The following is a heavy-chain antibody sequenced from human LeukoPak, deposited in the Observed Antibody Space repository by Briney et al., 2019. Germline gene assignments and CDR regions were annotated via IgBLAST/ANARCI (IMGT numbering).Heavy chain of an antibody. CDR1: GGSISGSSYY. Sequence: SETLSLTCTVSGGSISGSSYYWGWIRQPPGKGLEWTGSIYYSGSTYYNPSLKSRVTISVDTSKNQFSLKLSSVTAADTAVYYCARDGWELPAQNYYYYYMDVWGKGTTVTISS. V-gene: IGHV4-39*07. CDR3: ARDGWELPAQNYYYYYMDV. D-gene: IGHD1-26*01. CDR2: IYYSGST. J-gene: IGHJ6*03.